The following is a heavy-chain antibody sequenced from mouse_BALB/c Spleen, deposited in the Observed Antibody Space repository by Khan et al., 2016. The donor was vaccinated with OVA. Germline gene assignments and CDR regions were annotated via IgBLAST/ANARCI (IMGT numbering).Heavy chain of an antibody. J-gene: IGHJ3*01. CDR3: ASEGAYYRSDGWFAY. CDR2: ISPSSGYT. Sequence: VQLQQSGAELARPGASVKMSCKASGYTFTSYTMHWVKQRPGQGLEWIGYISPSSGYTNYNQKFKDKATLTADKSSSTAYMQLSSLTSEDSAVYYCASEGAYYRSDGWFAYWGQGTLVTVSA. V-gene: IGHV1-4*01. D-gene: IGHD2-14*01. CDR1: GYTFTSYT.